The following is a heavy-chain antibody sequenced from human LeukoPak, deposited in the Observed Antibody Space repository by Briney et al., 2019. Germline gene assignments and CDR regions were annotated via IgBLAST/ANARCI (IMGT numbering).Heavy chain of an antibody. CDR1: GFTFSSYA. CDR3: AKDSTPNVPDYYYYYYMDV. V-gene: IGHV3-23*01. Sequence: GGSLRLSCAASGFTFSSYAMSWVRQAPGKGLEWVSAISGSGGSTYYADSVKGRFTISRDNSKNTLYLQMNSLRAEDTAVYYCAKDSTPNVPDYYYYYYMDVWGKGTTVTVSS. CDR2: ISGSGGST. D-gene: IGHD2-15*01. J-gene: IGHJ6*03.